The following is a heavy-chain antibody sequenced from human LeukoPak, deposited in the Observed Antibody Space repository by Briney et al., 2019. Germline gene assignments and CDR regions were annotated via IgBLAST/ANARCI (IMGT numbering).Heavy chain of an antibody. Sequence: PSETLSLTCTVSGGSISSGNYFWDWIRQPPGKGLEWIGSIYYSGSTYYNPSLKSRVTISVDTSKNQFSLKLSSVTAADTAVYYCARGIAAAPPDYWGQGTRVTVSS. CDR2: IYYSGST. V-gene: IGHV4-39*01. CDR3: ARGIAAAPPDY. CDR1: GGSISSGNYF. D-gene: IGHD6-13*01. J-gene: IGHJ4*02.